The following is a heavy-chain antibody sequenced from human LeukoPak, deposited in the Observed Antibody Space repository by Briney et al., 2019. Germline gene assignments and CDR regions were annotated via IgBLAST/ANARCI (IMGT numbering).Heavy chain of an antibody. CDR3: ARDLVVWYSSSDWFDP. J-gene: IGHJ5*02. Sequence: PGGSLRLSCAASGFTFSSYSMNWVRQAPGKGLEWVSSISSSSSYIYYADSVKGRFTISRDNAKNSLYLQMNSLRAEDTAVYYCARDLVVWYSSSDWFDPWGQGTLVTVSS. CDR1: GFTFSSYS. CDR2: ISSSSSYI. D-gene: IGHD6-6*01. V-gene: IGHV3-21*01.